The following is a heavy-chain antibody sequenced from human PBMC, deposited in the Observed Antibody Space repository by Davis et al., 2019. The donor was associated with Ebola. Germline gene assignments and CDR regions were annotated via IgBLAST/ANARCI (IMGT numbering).Heavy chain of an antibody. Sequence: PGGSLRLSCAASGFTFDDYAMHWVRQAPGKGLEWVSGISWNSGSIGYADSVKGRFTISRDNAKNSLYLQMNSLRAEDTALYYCASGLYGDYVIGDYWGQGTLVTVSS. CDR3: ASGLYGDYVIGDY. CDR1: GFTFDDYA. CDR2: ISWNSGSI. V-gene: IGHV3-9*01. J-gene: IGHJ4*02. D-gene: IGHD4-17*01.